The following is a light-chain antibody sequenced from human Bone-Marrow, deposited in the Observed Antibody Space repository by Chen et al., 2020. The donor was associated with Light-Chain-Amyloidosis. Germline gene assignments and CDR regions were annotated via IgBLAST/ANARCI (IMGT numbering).Light chain of an antibody. CDR1: QGISSA. CDR3: QQFNSYPLT. CDR2: DAS. Sequence: AIQLTQSPSSLSASVGDRVSITCRASQGISSALAWYQQKAGKPPKLLIYDASTLEGGVPSRFSGSGSGTDFTLTITSLQPEDFATYFCQQFNSYPLTFGGGTKVEI. J-gene: IGKJ4*01. V-gene: IGKV1-13*02.